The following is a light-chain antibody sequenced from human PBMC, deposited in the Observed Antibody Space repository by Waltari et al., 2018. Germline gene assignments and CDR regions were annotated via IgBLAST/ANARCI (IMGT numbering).Light chain of an antibody. CDR1: QSISTY. Sequence: DIQMTQSPSSLSASVGDRVTITCRASQSISTYVNWSQQKPGKAPKLLIYAASSLQSGVPSRFSGSGSGTDFPLTISSLQPEDFATYYCQQSYTISGRTFGQGTKVEIK. J-gene: IGKJ1*01. CDR3: QQSYTISGRT. CDR2: AAS. V-gene: IGKV1-39*01.